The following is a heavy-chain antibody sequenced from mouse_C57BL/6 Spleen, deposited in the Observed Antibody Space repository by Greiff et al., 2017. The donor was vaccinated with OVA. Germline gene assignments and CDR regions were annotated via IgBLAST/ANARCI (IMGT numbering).Heavy chain of an antibody. Sequence: VKLMESGPELVKPGASVKISCKASGYTFTDYYINWVKQRPGQGLEWIGWIFPGSGSTYYNEKFKGKATLTVDKSSSTAYMLLSSLTSEDSAVYFCASSDSSAPYYYAMDYWGQGTSVTVSS. CDR3: ASSDSSAPYYYAMDY. J-gene: IGHJ4*01. V-gene: IGHV1-75*01. CDR2: IFPGSGST. D-gene: IGHD3-2*02. CDR1: GYTFTDYY.